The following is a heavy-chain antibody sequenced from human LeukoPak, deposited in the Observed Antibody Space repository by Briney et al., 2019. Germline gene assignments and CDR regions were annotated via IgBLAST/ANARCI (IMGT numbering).Heavy chain of an antibody. D-gene: IGHD3-9*01. CDR1: GFTFSSYW. CDR3: ARLHYEILTGHPAFDF. CDR2: IKQDGSEK. J-gene: IGHJ4*02. Sequence: PGGSLRLSCAASGFTFSSYWMSWVRQAPGKGLEWVANIKQDGSEKYSVDSVKGRFTISRDSAKNSLFLQMNSLRAEDTAVYYCARLHYEILTGHPAFDFWGQGTLVTVSS. V-gene: IGHV3-7*01.